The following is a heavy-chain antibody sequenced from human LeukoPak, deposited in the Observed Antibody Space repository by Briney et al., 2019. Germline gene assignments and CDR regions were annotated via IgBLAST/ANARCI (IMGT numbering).Heavy chain of an antibody. CDR2: INHSGNT. Sequence: SETLSLTCAVYGGSFSGYYWTWIRQPPGKGLEWIGEINHSGNTNYNPSLKSRVAISVDTSKNQFSLKLSSVTAADTAVYYCARLLYGDYPFDYWGQGTLVTVSS. D-gene: IGHD4-17*01. V-gene: IGHV4-34*01. CDR1: GGSFSGYY. CDR3: ARLLYGDYPFDY. J-gene: IGHJ4*02.